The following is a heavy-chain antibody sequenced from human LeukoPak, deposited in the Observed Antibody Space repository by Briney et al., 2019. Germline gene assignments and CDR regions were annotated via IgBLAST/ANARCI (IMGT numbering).Heavy chain of an antibody. D-gene: IGHD1-26*01. V-gene: IGHV4-59*01. J-gene: IGHJ4*03. CDR3: ARDRRGSFYSFDL. CDR1: GASMNGYF. Sequence: PSETLSLTCSVSGASMNGYFWNWVRQTPEKGLEWIGYVSHTGATTSNPTLKSRVSITIDTSKSQISLTMTSVTAADSALYYCARDRRGSFYSFDLWGPGKLVSVSA. CDR2: VSHTGAT.